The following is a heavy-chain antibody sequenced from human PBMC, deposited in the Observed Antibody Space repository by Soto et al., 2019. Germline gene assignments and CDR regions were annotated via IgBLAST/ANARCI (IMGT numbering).Heavy chain of an antibody. D-gene: IGHD3-3*01. CDR3: AIWEYYDFWSGYLPFDY. J-gene: IGHJ4*02. V-gene: IGHV3-7*01. Sequence: KGLEWVANIKQDGSEKYYVDSVKGRFTISRDNAKNSLYLQMNSLRAEDTAVYYCAIWEYYDFWSGYLPFDYWGQGTLVTVSS. CDR2: IKQDGSEK.